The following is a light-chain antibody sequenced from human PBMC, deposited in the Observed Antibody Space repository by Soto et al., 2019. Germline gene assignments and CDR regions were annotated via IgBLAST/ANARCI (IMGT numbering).Light chain of an antibody. CDR3: QQYNDSFPYT. CDR1: QSISSW. V-gene: IGKV1-5*03. Sequence: DIQLTQSPSXLSASVGDRVTITRRASQSISSWLAWYQQKPGAAPKLLIYEASTLESGVPSRFSGSRSGTEFTLTVSSLQPDDFATYYCQQYNDSFPYTFGQGTKVDSK. CDR2: EAS. J-gene: IGKJ2*01.